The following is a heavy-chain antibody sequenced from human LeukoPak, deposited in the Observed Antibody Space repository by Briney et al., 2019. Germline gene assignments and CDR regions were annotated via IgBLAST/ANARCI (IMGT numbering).Heavy chain of an antibody. CDR2: VYSSGRT. CDR1: GGSISSSSYY. CDR3: ARQGSAYYFDF. J-gene: IGHJ4*02. V-gene: IGHV4-39*01. Sequence: SSETLSLTCTVSGGSISSSSYYWGWIRQPPGKELQWIASVYSSGRTNYSPSLKSRVTISVDTSEKQFSLQLNSVTAADTAVYYCARQGSAYYFDFWGQGLLVTVSS. D-gene: IGHD2-15*01.